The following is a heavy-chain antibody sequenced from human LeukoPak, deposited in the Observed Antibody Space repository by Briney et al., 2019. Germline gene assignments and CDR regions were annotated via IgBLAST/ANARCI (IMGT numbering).Heavy chain of an antibody. V-gene: IGHV3-9*01. D-gene: IGHD3-10*01. CDR3: ARDSVGYYGSGSYYKFDY. CDR2: ISWNSGSI. J-gene: IGHJ4*02. CDR1: GFTFDDYA. Sequence: GGSLRLSCAASGFTFDDYAMHWVRQAPGKGLEWVSGISWNSGSIGYADSVKGRFTISRDNAKNSLYLQMNSLRAEDTAVYYCARDSVGYYGSGSYYKFDYWGQGTLVTVSS.